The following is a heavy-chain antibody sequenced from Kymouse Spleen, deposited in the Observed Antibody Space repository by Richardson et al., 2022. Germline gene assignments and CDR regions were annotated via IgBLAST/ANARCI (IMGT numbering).Heavy chain of an antibody. Sequence: QVQLQQWGAGLLKPSETLSLTCAVYGGSFSGYYWSWIRQPPGKGLEWIGEINHSGSTNYNPSLKSRVTISVDTSKNQFSLKLSSVTAADTAVYYCARNGMGSSHYYYYGMDVWGQGTTVTVSS. CDR1: GGSFSGYY. J-gene: IGHJ6*02. V-gene: IGHV4-34*01. CDR2: INHSGST. CDR3: ARNGMGSSHYYYYGMDV. D-gene: IGHD6-13*01,IGHD6-25*01,IGHD6-6*01.